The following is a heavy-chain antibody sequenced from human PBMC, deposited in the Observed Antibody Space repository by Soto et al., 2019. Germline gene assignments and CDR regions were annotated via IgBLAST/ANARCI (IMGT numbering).Heavy chain of an antibody. Sequence: QVQLVQSGAEVKKPGSSVKVSCKASGGTFSSYTISWVRQAPGQGLEWMGRIIPILGIANYAQKFQGRVTITADKSTSTAYMELSSVRSEETAVYYGSWGEGDAFDIWGQGTMVTVSS. CDR3: SWGEGDAFDI. V-gene: IGHV1-69*02. D-gene: IGHD3-16*01. J-gene: IGHJ3*02. CDR1: GGTFSSYT. CDR2: IIPILGIA.